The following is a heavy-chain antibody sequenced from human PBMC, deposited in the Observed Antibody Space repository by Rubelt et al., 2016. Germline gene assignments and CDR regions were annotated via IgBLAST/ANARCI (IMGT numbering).Heavy chain of an antibody. CDR2: ISSSSSYI. Sequence: LRLSCAASGFTFSTYSMNWVRQAPGKGLEWVSSISSSSSYIYYADSVKGRFTISRDNAKNSLYLQMNSLRVEDTAVYYCAKGRGYSGYDGTPVDYWGQGTLVTVSS. D-gene: IGHD5-12*01. J-gene: IGHJ4*02. CDR1: GFTFSTYS. V-gene: IGHV3-21*04. CDR3: AKGRGYSGYDGTPVDY.